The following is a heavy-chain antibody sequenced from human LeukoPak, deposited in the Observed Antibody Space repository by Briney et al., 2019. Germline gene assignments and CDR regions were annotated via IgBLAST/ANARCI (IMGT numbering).Heavy chain of an antibody. V-gene: IGHV4-31*03. Sequence: TPSETLSLTCTVSGGSISSGGYYWSWIRQHPGKGLEWIGYIYYSGSTYYNPSLKSRVTISVDTSKNQFSLKLSSVTAADTAVYYCAREPGYGDSSYNWFDPWGQGTLVTVSS. CDR3: AREPGYGDSSYNWFDP. CDR1: GGSISSGGYY. CDR2: IYYSGST. D-gene: IGHD4-17*01. J-gene: IGHJ5*02.